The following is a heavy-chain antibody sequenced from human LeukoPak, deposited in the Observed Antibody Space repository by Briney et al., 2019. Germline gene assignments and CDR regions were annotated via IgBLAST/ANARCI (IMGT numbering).Heavy chain of an antibody. CDR2: MIPIFGTA. J-gene: IGHJ4*02. CDR1: GGIFSSYA. D-gene: IGHD3-22*01. V-gene: IGHV1-69*05. CDR3: AGGGYCDNRCYFDY. Sequence: GSSVQGSCKASGGIFSSYAISWVRQAPGQGLEWMGGMIPIFGTANYAQKFQGRVTITTDESTSTAYMERSSLRSEGTAVCYCAGGGYCDNRCYFDYWGRGTLVTVSS.